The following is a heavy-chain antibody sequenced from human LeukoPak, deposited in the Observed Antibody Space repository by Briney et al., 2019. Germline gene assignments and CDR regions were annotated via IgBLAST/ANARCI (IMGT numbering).Heavy chain of an antibody. CDR3: ARAHNLEWLLLGY. Sequence: GASVKVSCKASGYTFTGYYIHWVRQAPGQGLEWMGWINPDSGGTNYAQKFQGRVTMTRDTSIRTAYMELSRLRSDDTAVYYCARAHNLEWLLLGYWGQGTLVTVSS. V-gene: IGHV1-2*02. CDR2: INPDSGGT. D-gene: IGHD3-3*01. CDR1: GYTFTGYY. J-gene: IGHJ4*02.